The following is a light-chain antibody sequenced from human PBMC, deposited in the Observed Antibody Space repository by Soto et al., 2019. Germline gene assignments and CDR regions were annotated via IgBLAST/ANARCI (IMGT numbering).Light chain of an antibody. CDR1: QTISHW. J-gene: IGKJ1*01. CDR3: QQYNTYWT. Sequence: DIHLTQSPSTLSASVGDRVTITCRASQTISHWLAWYQQKPGTAPKLLLVDASSLENGVPSMFSGSGSGTEFTLTITGLQPDYFATYYCQQYNTYWTFGQGTKVEI. CDR2: DAS. V-gene: IGKV1-5*01.